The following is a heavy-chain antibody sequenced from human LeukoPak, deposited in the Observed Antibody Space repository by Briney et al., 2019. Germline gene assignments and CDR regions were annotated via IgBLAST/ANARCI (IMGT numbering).Heavy chain of an antibody. CDR2: IKQDGSEK. J-gene: IGHJ4*02. Sequence: GGSLRLSCAASGFTFSSYWMSWVRQAPGKGLEWVANIKQDGSEKYYVDSVKGRFTISRDNAKNSLYLQMNSPRGEDTAVYYCGRIAPAGIDFWGQGTLVTVSS. D-gene: IGHD6-13*01. V-gene: IGHV3-7*03. CDR3: GRIAPAGIDF. CDR1: GFTFSSYW.